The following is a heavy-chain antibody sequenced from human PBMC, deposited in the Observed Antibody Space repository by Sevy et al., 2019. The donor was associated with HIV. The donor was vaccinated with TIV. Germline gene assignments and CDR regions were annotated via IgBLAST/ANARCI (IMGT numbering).Heavy chain of an antibody. CDR2: INGRGGSA. Sequence: GGSLRLSCAASGFTFSSFAMSWVRHIPGKGLEWVSTINGRGGSAYYADSVKGRFSLSRDNSNNTGFRQMNRIRDEDKAVYYCARPTARIASSSAAFFDYWGQGTLVTVSS. J-gene: IGHJ4*02. D-gene: IGHD2-21*02. CDR3: ARPTARIASSSAAFFDY. V-gene: IGHV3-23*01. CDR1: GFTFSSFA.